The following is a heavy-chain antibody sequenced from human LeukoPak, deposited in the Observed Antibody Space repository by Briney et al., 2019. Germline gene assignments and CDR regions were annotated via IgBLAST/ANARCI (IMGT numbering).Heavy chain of an antibody. CDR3: ARERRQWLVFSWFDP. D-gene: IGHD6-19*01. V-gene: IGHV4-34*01. CDR2: INHSGST. Sequence: SVTLSLTCAVYGGSFRGYYWSWIRQPPGKGLEWIGEINHSGSTNYNPSLKSRVTISVDTSKNQFSLKLSSVTAADTAVYYCARERRQWLVFSWFDPWGQGTLVTVSS. CDR1: GGSFRGYY. J-gene: IGHJ5*02.